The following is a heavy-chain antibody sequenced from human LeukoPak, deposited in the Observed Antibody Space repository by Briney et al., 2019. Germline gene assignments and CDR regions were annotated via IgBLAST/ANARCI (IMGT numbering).Heavy chain of an antibody. CDR2: ISYDGSNK. J-gene: IGHJ4*02. Sequence: GRSLRLSCAASGFTFSSYAMHWVRQAPGKGLEWVAVISYDGSNKYYADSVKGQFTISRDNSKNTLYLQMNSLRAEDTAVYYCARERKGKTFDYWGQGTLVTVSS. CDR3: ARERKGKTFDY. D-gene: IGHD4-23*01. V-gene: IGHV3-30-3*01. CDR1: GFTFSSYA.